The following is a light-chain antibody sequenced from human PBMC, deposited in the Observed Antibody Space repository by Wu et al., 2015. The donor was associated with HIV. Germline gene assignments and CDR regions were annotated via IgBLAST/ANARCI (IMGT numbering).Light chain of an antibody. CDR3: LQITLTLGLS. J-gene: IGKJ5*01. CDR1: QAIRND. V-gene: IGKV1-6*01. CDR2: AAS. Sequence: AIQMTQSPSSLSASVGDRVTITCRASQAIRNDLGWYQQKPGKAPKLLIHAASTLQSGVPSRFSGSGSGTDFTLTISSLQPEDFATYYCLQITLTLGLSFGQGTRLEIK.